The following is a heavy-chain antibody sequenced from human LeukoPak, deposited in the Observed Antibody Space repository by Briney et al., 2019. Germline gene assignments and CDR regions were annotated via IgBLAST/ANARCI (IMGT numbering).Heavy chain of an antibody. Sequence: SVKVSCKASGGTFSSYAISWVRQAPGQGLEWMGRIIPIFGIANYTQKFQGRVTITADKSTSTAYMELSSLRSEDTAVYYCARDPRYCSSTSCYIDCWGQGTLVTVSS. V-gene: IGHV1-69*04. CDR2: IIPIFGIA. CDR3: ARDPRYCSSTSCYIDC. D-gene: IGHD2-2*02. CDR1: GGTFSSYA. J-gene: IGHJ4*02.